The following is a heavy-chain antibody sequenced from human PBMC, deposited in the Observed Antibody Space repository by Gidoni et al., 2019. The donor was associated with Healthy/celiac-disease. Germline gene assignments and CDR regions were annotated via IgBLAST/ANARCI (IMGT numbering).Heavy chain of an antibody. Sequence: QVQLVDSGGGVVQPGRSLRLSCSASGFTFSSYGMHWVRQAPGKGLKWVAVISQDGSKKYYADSVKGRFTISRDNSKNTLDLQMNSLRAEDTAVYYCAKGGGVEWLLPDYWGQGTLVTVSS. V-gene: IGHV3-30*18. CDR3: AKGGGVEWLLPDY. CDR1: GFTFSSYG. D-gene: IGHD3-3*01. CDR2: ISQDGSKK. J-gene: IGHJ4*02.